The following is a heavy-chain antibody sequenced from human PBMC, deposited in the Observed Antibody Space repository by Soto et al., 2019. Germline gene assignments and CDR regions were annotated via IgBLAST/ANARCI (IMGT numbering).Heavy chain of an antibody. V-gene: IGHV3-23*01. Sequence: GGSLRLSCAASGFTFSSYAMSWVRQAPGKGLEWVSAISGSGGSTYYADSVKGRFTISRDNSKNTLYLQMNSLRAEDTAVYYCAKDLTRVRHPLIWFGGFDYWGQRTLATVSS. J-gene: IGHJ4*02. D-gene: IGHD3-10*01. CDR2: ISGSGGST. CDR1: GFTFSSYA. CDR3: AKDLTRVRHPLIWFGGFDY.